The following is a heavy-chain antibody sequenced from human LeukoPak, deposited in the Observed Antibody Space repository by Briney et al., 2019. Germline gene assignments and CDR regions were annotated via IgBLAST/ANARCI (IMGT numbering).Heavy chain of an antibody. Sequence: PGGSLRLSCATSGFSFSSYAMSWVRQAPGKGLEWVSSISSSSSYIYYADSMKGRFTISRDNAKNSLYLQMNSLRAEDTAVYYCARGTGGPVAGGLDYWGQGTLVTVSS. D-gene: IGHD6-19*01. J-gene: IGHJ4*02. CDR3: ARGTGGPVAGGLDY. CDR2: ISSSSSYI. V-gene: IGHV3-21*01. CDR1: GFSFSSYA.